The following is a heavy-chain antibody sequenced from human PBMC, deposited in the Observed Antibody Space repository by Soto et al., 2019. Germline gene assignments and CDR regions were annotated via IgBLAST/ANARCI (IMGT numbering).Heavy chain of an antibody. D-gene: IGHD2-15*01. CDR2: IYYSGST. Sequence: QVQLQESGPGLVKPSQTLSLTCTVSGGSLRSGGYYWSWIRQHPGKGLEWIGYIYYSGSTYYNPSLKSRVTISRDTSKNHFSLKLSSVTAADTAVYYCARAGGGSHYFDYWGQGTLVTVSS. CDR1: GGSLRSGGYY. J-gene: IGHJ4*02. CDR3: ARAGGGSHYFDY. V-gene: IGHV4-31*03.